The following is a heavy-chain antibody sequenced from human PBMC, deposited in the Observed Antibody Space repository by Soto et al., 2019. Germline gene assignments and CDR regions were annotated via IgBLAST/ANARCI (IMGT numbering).Heavy chain of an antibody. J-gene: IGHJ4*02. Sequence: TLSLTCTVSGGSMRNYFWTWIRQPPGKGLEWIGYNHYSGTTSFFPSYNPSLRSRVTISEDTSKNQFSLKLLSVTTADTAVYFCAAGEASSRNLAPYYLDFWGQGTLVTVSS. D-gene: IGHD6-13*01. CDR3: AAGEASSRNLAPYYLDF. CDR2: NHYSGTT. V-gene: IGHV4-59*01. CDR1: GGSMRNYF.